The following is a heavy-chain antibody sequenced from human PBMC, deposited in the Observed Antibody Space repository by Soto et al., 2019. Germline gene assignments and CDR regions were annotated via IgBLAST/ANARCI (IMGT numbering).Heavy chain of an antibody. CDR1: GGTFSSYT. V-gene: IGHV1-69*02. J-gene: IGHJ6*02. D-gene: IGHD6-13*01. Sequence: QVQLVQSGAEVKKPGSSVKVSCKASGGTFSSYTISWVRQAPGQGLEWMGRTIPILGIANYAQKFQGRVTITADKSTSTAYRELGSLRSEDTTVYYCARVRAAAGQCVYYYYGMDVWGQGTTVTVSS. CDR2: TIPILGIA. CDR3: ARVRAAAGQCVYYYYGMDV.